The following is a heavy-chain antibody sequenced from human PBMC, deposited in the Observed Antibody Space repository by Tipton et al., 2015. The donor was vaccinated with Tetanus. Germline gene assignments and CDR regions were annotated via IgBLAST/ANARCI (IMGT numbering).Heavy chain of an antibody. V-gene: IGHV1-2*02. CDR1: GYTFTDYH. D-gene: IGHD3-10*01. CDR2: IDPKSGDT. Sequence: SGPEVKKPGASVKVSCKPSGYTFTDYHMQWVRQAPGQGLEWMGWIDPKSGDTDFAQKFQGRVTMTRDSSISTVYMELSRLRSDDPAVYYWARDAGPAGGGSFDYWGQGTLVTVAS. J-gene: IGHJ4*02. CDR3: ARDAGPAGGGSFDY.